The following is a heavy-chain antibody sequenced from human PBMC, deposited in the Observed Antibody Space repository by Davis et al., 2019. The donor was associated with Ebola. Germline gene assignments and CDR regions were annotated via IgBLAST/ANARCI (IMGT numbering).Heavy chain of an antibody. CDR2: MHHSGSA. J-gene: IGHJ3*02. V-gene: IGHV4-59*11. Sequence: PSETLSLTCTVSGVSITSHFWSWIRQPPGKGLEWVGFMHHSGSANSNPSLKSRVTFSIDTSKSQVSLKLTSVTAADTAVYYCARDTRPCGGDCYDDTFDMWGQGTMVIVSS. CDR3: ARDTRPCGGDCYDDTFDM. CDR1: GVSITSHF. D-gene: IGHD2-21*01.